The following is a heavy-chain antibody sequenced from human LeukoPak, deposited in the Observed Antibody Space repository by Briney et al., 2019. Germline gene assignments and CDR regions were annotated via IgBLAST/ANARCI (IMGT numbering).Heavy chain of an antibody. Sequence: SETLSLTCAVYGGSFSGYYWSWIRQPAGKGLEWIGRIYTSGSTNYNPSLKSRVTMSVDTSKNQFSLKLSSVTAADTAVYYCAREPYDFWSGYYWVFDYWGQGTLVTVSS. CDR3: AREPYDFWSGYYWVFDY. V-gene: IGHV4-4*07. CDR2: IYTSGST. D-gene: IGHD3-3*01. CDR1: GGSFSGYY. J-gene: IGHJ4*02.